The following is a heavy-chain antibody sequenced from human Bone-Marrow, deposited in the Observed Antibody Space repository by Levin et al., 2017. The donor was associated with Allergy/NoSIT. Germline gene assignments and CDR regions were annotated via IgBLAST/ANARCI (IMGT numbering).Heavy chain of an antibody. CDR2: INSDGSST. Sequence: GESLKISCAASGFTFSSYWMHWVRQAPGKGLVWVSRINSDGSSTSYADSVKGRFTISRDNAKNTLYLQMNSLRAEDTAVYYCARDHTMVRGVYWFDPWGQGTLVTVSS. CDR1: GFTFSSYW. CDR3: ARDHTMVRGVYWFDP. D-gene: IGHD3-10*01. J-gene: IGHJ5*02. V-gene: IGHV3-74*01.